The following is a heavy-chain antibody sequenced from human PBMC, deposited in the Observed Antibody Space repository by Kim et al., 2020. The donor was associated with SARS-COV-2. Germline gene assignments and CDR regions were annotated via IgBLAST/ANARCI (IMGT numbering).Heavy chain of an antibody. CDR3: TTTKYQLLYNDGGINWFDP. V-gene: IGHV3-15*01. Sequence: GRFTISRDDSKNTLYLQMNSLKTEDTAVYYCTTTKYQLLYNDGGINWFDPWGQGTLVTVSS. J-gene: IGHJ5*02. D-gene: IGHD2-2*02.